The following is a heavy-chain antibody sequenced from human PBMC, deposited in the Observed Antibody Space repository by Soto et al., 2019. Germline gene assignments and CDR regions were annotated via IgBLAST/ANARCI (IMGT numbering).Heavy chain of an antibody. D-gene: IGHD3-22*01. J-gene: IGHJ3*02. CDR3: ARNMGYYDSSVYAFDI. V-gene: IGHV4-4*02. CDR1: GGSISSSNW. CDR2: IYHSGST. Sequence: QVQLQESGPGLVKPSGTLSLTCAVSGGSISSSNWWSWVRQPPGKGLEWIGEIYHSGSTNYNPSLKGRVTISVDKSKNQFSLKLSSVTAADTAVYYCARNMGYYDSSVYAFDIWGQGTMVTVSS.